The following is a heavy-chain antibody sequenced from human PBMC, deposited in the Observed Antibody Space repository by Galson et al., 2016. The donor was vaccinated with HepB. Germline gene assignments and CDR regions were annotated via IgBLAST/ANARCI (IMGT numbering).Heavy chain of an antibody. CDR2: IKSDGSIT. CDR1: GFTFSNYW. CDR3: ARDSFPGAYSSSWYQGFYYYYGMDV. Sequence: SLRLSCAASGFTFSNYWMHWVRQAPGKGLVWVSRIKSDGSITSYADSVKGRFTISRDNAKNTLYLQMHSLRAEDTAVYYCARDSFPGAYSSSWYQGFYYYYGMDVWGQGTTVTVSS. J-gene: IGHJ6*02. V-gene: IGHV3-74*01. D-gene: IGHD6-13*01.